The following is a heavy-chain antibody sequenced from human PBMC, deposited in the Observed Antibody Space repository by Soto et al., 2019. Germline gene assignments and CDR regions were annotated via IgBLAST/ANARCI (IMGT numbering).Heavy chain of an antibody. J-gene: IGHJ3*01. CDR1: GFTFSSYS. Sequence: GGSLRLSCAASGFTFSSYSMHWVRQAPGTGLVWVSRIKSDGSSTTYADSVKGRVTISRDNAKNTLYLQMNSLRAEDTAVYYCARGFGELFSGAFDLWGQGTMVTVSS. CDR2: IKSDGSST. CDR3: ARGFGELFSGAFDL. D-gene: IGHD3-10*01. V-gene: IGHV3-74*01.